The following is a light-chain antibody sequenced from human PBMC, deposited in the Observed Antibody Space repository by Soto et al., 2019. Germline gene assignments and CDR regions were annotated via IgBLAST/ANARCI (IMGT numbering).Light chain of an antibody. CDR3: QQYGSSPST. V-gene: IGKV3-20*01. CDR1: KSVYRNF. Sequence: EIVLTQSPGTLSLSPGERATLSCRASKSVYRNFLAWYQQKPGQAPRLLIYGASSRATGIPDRFSGSGSGTDFSLIISRLEPEDFAVYYCQQYGSSPSTFGPGTKVHIK. CDR2: GAS. J-gene: IGKJ3*01.